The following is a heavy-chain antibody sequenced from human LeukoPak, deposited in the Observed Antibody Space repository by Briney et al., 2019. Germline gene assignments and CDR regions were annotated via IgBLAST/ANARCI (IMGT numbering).Heavy chain of an antibody. J-gene: IGHJ5*02. CDR3: GKEGGA. D-gene: IGHD3-16*01. CDR1: GFRFSDFT. Sequence: GGSLRLSCAASGFRFSDFTMTWVRQPPGKGPEWVSAIGGRGGSAYYADSVGGRFTISRDNSKDILYLQMNSLKVEDTATYYCGKEGGAWGQGTKVTVSS. V-gene: IGHV3-23*01. CDR2: IGGRGGSA.